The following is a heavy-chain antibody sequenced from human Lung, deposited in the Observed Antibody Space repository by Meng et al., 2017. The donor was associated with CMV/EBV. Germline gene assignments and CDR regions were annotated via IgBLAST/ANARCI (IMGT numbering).Heavy chain of an antibody. CDR3: LRRSGGSV. D-gene: IGHD3-10*01. V-gene: IGHV4-4*02. CDR1: GDSITNHNW. Sequence: QLREPGPQLVKPSETLSVTFTASGDSITNHNWWAWVRQPPGKGLEWIGEIPHRGSSAYNPSLKSRVSMSIDKSKNQFSLKLTSVTAADTAVYHCLRRSGGSVWGQGTLVTVSS. J-gene: IGHJ1*01. CDR2: IPHRGSS.